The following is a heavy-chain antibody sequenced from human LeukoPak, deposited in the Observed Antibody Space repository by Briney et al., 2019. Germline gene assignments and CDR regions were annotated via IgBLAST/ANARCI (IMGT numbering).Heavy chain of an antibody. J-gene: IGHJ6*02. CDR3: AKERASPSYFYGMGA. V-gene: IGHV3-7*03. CDR1: GFAFGDFW. D-gene: IGHD1-26*01. Sequence: PGGSLRLSCAASGFAFGDFWMSWVRQTPGKGLESVATIKQDGSAKEYVDSVKGRFTISRDNSKNSLYLQMNSLGAEDSALYYCAKERASPSYFYGMGAWGQGTTVIVSS. CDR2: IKQDGSAK.